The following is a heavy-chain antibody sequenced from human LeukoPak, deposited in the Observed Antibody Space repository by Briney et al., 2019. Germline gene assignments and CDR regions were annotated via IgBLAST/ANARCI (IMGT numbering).Heavy chain of an antibody. CDR1: GGSISSYY. Sequence: SETLSLTCTVSGGSISSYYWSWIRQPPGKGLEWIGYIYYSGSTNYSPSLKSRVTISVDTSKNQFSLKLSSVTAADTAVYYCARGGRNYYGSGSYTPNWFDPWGQGTLVTVSS. D-gene: IGHD3-10*01. CDR3: ARGGRNYYGSGSYTPNWFDP. CDR2: IYYSGST. J-gene: IGHJ5*02. V-gene: IGHV4-59*01.